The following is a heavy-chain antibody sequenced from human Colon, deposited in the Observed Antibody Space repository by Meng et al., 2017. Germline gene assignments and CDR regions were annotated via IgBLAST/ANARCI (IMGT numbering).Heavy chain of an antibody. Sequence: QGHLQESGPGLLKPSETLSFTCTLSGGSLRSYYWSWIRQPPGRGLESIGYVYYSGGINYNPSLKSRVTMSIDTSKNQFSLKLTTVTAADTAVYYCARNRRGDRAFDIWGQGTMVTVSS. CDR2: VYYSGGI. CDR1: GGSLRSYY. CDR3: ARNRRGDRAFDI. D-gene: IGHD2-21*01. V-gene: IGHV4-59*01. J-gene: IGHJ3*02.